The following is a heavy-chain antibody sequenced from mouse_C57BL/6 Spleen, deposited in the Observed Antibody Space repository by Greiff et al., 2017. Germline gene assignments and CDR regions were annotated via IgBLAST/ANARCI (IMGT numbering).Heavy chain of an antibody. Sequence: EVKLVESGAELVRPGASVKLSCTASGFNIKDDYMPWVKQRPEQGLEWIGRIDPENGYTEYASKFQGKATITADTTSNTAYLQLSSLTSEDTAVYYCALRVVTGGAWFAYWGQGTLVTVSA. J-gene: IGHJ3*01. CDR3: ALRVVTGGAWFAY. D-gene: IGHD2-2*01. CDR1: GFNIKDDY. V-gene: IGHV14-4*01. CDR2: IDPENGYT.